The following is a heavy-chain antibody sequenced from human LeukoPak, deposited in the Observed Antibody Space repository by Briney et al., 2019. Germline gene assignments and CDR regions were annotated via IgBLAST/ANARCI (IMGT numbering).Heavy chain of an antibody. CDR1: GGSFSGYY. CDR3: ARGILPTYYYDSSAYFDY. CDR2: INHSGST. J-gene: IGHJ4*02. V-gene: IGHV4-34*01. Sequence: SETLSLTCAVYGGSFSGYYWSWIRQPPGKGLEWIGEINHSGSTNYNPSLKSRVTISVDTSKNQFSLKLSSVTAADTAVYYCARGILPTYYYDSSAYFDYWGQGTLVTVSS. D-gene: IGHD3-22*01.